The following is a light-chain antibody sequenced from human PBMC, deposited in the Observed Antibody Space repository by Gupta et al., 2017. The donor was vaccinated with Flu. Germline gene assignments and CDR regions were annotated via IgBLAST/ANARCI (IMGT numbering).Light chain of an antibody. V-gene: IGKV4-1*01. CDR2: WAS. CDR1: QSVLYSANNKNY. J-gene: IGKJ2*03. Sequence: DIVMTQSPDSLALSLGVRATIYCKSSQSVLYSANNKNYLAWYQQKPGQPPKLLIYWASTRESGVPDRFSGSGSGTDFTLTISSLQTEDVAVYYCQQFDSTPYSFGQGTKLAIK. CDR3: QQFDSTPYS.